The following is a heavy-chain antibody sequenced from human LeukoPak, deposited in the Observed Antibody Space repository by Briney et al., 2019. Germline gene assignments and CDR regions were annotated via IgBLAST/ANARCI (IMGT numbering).Heavy chain of an antibody. CDR3: ARGVYYYDSSGYYSR. V-gene: IGHV3-30-3*01. CDR2: ISYDGSNK. J-gene: IGHJ4*02. CDR1: GFTFSSYA. Sequence: GGSLRLSCAASGFTFSSYAMHWVRQAPGKGLEWVAVISYDGSNKYYADSVKGRFTISRDNSKNTLYLQMNSLRAEDTAVYYCARGVYYYDSSGYYSRWGQGTLVTVSS. D-gene: IGHD3-22*01.